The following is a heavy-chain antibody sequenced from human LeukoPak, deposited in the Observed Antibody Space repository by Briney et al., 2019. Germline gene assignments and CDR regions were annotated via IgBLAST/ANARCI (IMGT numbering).Heavy chain of an antibody. CDR3: ARGGPFDY. J-gene: IGHJ4*02. CDR2: ISSSSSYI. CDR1: GFTFSSYS. V-gene: IGHV3-21*01. Sequence: GGSLRLSCAASGFTFSSYSMNWVRQAPGKGLEWVSSISSSSSYICYADSVKGRFTISRDNAKNSLYLQMNSLRAEDTAVYYCARGGPFDYWGQGTLVTVSS.